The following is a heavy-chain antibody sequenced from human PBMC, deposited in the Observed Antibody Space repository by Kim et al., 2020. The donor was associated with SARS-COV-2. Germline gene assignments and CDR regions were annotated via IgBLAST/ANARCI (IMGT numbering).Heavy chain of an antibody. CDR1: GFTFSSYS. V-gene: IGHV3-21*01. J-gene: IGHJ3*02. Sequence: GGSLRLSCAASGFTFSSYSMNWVRQAPGKGLEWVSSISSSSSYIYYADSVKGRFTISRDNAKNSLYLQMNSLRAEDTAVYYCAREEWHHAFDIWGQGTMVTVSS. D-gene: IGHD3-3*01. CDR2: ISSSSSYI. CDR3: AREEWHHAFDI.